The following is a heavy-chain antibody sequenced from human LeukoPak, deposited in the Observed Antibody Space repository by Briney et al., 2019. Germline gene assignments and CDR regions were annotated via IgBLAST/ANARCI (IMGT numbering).Heavy chain of an antibody. V-gene: IGHV3-23*01. D-gene: IGHD2-15*01. Sequence: GGSLRLSCAASGFTFSSSAMCWVRQAPGKGLEWVPAISNNGGYTYYADSVQGRFTISRDNSKSTLCLQMNSLRAEDTAVYYCAKQLGYRSDGSCYFPYWGQGTLVTVSS. CDR3: AKQLGYRSDGSCYFPY. J-gene: IGHJ4*02. CDR2: ISNNGGYT. CDR1: GFTFSSSA.